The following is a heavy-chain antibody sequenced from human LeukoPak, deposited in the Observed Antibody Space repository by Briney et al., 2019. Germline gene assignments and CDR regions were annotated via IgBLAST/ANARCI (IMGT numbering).Heavy chain of an antibody. J-gene: IGHJ4*02. CDR3: AKDRGCHFLDY. V-gene: IGHV3-23*01. Sequence: GGSLRLSCAASGITFSSYAMIWVRQAPGKGLEWVSAISGSGDRTYHADSVKGRLTTSRDNSKNTLYLQMSSLRAEDTAVYYCAKDRGCHFLDYWGQGTPVTVSS. CDR1: GITFSSYA. CDR2: ISGSGDRT. D-gene: IGHD3-3*02.